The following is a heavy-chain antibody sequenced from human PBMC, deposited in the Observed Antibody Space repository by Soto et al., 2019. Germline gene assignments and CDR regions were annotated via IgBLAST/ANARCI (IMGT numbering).Heavy chain of an antibody. D-gene: IGHD3-16*01. CDR1: GFTFSSYA. V-gene: IGHV3-23*01. CDR3: AKDPEAGIWGI. J-gene: IGHJ3*02. Sequence: GGSLRLSCAASGFTFSSYAMSWVRQAPGKGLEWVSSISGSGGSTYYADSVKGRFTISRDNSKNTLYLQMNSLRAEDTAVYYCAKDPEAGIWGIWGQGTMVTVSS. CDR2: ISGSGGST.